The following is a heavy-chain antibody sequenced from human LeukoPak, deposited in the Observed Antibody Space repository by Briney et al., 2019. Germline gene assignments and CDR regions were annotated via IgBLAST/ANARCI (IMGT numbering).Heavy chain of an antibody. D-gene: IGHD6-6*01. Sequence: GGSLRLSCAASGFTFSSYAMSWVRQAPGKGLEWVSAISGSGDSTYYGDSVKGRFTISRDNSKNTLYLQMNSLRAEDTAVYYCARDLEYSSSSGGYWGQGTLVTVSS. CDR1: GFTFSSYA. J-gene: IGHJ4*02. V-gene: IGHV3-23*01. CDR2: ISGSGDST. CDR3: ARDLEYSSSSGGY.